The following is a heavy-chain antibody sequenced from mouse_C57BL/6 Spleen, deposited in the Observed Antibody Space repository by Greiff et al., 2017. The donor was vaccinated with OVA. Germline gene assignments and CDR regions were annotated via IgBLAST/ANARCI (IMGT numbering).Heavy chain of an antibody. J-gene: IGHJ1*03. V-gene: IGHV1-80*01. CDR1: GYAFSSYW. CDR2: IYPGDGDT. CDR3: ARWGLLEYFDV. Sequence: QVQLKQSGAELVKPGASVKISCKASGYAFSSYWMNWVKQRPGKGLEWIGQIYPGDGDTNYNGKFKGKATLTADKSSSTAYMQLSSLTSEDSAVYFCARWGLLEYFDVWGTGTTVTVSS. D-gene: IGHD2-3*01.